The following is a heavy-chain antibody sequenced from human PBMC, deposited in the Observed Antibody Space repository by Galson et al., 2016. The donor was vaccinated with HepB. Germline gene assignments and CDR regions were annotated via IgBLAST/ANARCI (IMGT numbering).Heavy chain of an antibody. CDR2: INAYNGNT. Sequence: SVKVSCKASGFTFTAYGISWVRQAPGQGLEWMGWINAYNGNTNYAQSSQGRVTMTTDTSTGTAYMELWNLRSDDTALYYCARVLGGYDFYPWGQGTLVTVSP. D-gene: IGHD5-12*01. CDR3: ARVLGGYDFYP. V-gene: IGHV1-18*01. J-gene: IGHJ5*02. CDR1: GFTFTAYG.